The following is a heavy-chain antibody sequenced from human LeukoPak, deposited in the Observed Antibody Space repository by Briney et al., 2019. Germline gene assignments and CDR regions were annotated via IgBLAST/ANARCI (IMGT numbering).Heavy chain of an antibody. Sequence: SQTLSLTCTVSGGSISSGGYYWSWIRQHPGKGLEWIGYIHYSGSTHYNPSLKSRVTISVDTSKNQFSLKLSSVTAADTAVYYCARVIAAAGNYFDYWGQGTLVTVSS. CDR2: IHYSGST. V-gene: IGHV4-31*03. J-gene: IGHJ4*02. CDR3: ARVIAAAGNYFDY. D-gene: IGHD6-13*01. CDR1: GGSISSGGYY.